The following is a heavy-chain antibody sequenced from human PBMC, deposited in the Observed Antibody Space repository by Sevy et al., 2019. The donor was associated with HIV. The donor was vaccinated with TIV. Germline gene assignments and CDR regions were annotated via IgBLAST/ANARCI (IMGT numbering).Heavy chain of an antibody. CDR2: IIPIFGTA. CDR3: ASEGIAARYGMDV. Sequence: ASVKVSCKASGGTFSSFAISWVRQAPGQGLEWMGGIIPIFGTANYAQKFQGRVTITADESTSTAYMELSSLRSEDTAVYYCASEGIAARYGMDVWGQWTTVTVSS. J-gene: IGHJ6*02. V-gene: IGHV1-69*13. D-gene: IGHD6-13*01. CDR1: GGTFSSFA.